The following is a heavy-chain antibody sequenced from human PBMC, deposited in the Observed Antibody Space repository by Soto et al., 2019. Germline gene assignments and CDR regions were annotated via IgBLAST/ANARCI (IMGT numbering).Heavy chain of an antibody. CDR3: VRHGIDYLHGLVDV. V-gene: IGHV4-59*08. CDR2: VYYTGDT. D-gene: IGHD4-17*01. CDR1: SGPDRSHN. J-gene: IGHJ6*02. Sequence: QVQLQQSGPRLVKPSETLSLTCTVSSGPDRSHNWGWIRQPPGRGLEWLGYVYYTGDTAYNPSLRGRVTISADTSTNDISLTLNSVTAADTAVYYCVRHGIDYLHGLVDVWGQGTTVSVSS.